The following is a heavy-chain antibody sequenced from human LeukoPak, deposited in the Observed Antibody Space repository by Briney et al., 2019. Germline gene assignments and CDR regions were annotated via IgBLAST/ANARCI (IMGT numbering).Heavy chain of an antibody. CDR2: IGTSSSSR. V-gene: IGHV3-48*04. CDR3: ARDTSGWFVDY. J-gene: IGHJ4*02. D-gene: IGHD6-19*01. Sequence: GGSLRLSCAASGFTFSSYGMNWVRQAPGKGLEWVSYIGTSSSSRYYTDSVRGRFTISRDDAKNSLYLQMNSLRAEDTAVYYCARDTSGWFVDYWGQGTLVTVSS. CDR1: GFTFSSYG.